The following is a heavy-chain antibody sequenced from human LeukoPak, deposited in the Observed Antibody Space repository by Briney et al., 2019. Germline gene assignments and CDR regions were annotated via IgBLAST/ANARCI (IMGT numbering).Heavy chain of an antibody. D-gene: IGHD1-1*01. CDR2: TYYRFKWSN. Sequence: SQTLSLTCAISGDSVSSNSAAWNWIRQSPSRGLEWLGRTYYRFKWSNDYAVSVKSRVIINPDTSKSQFSLQLNSVTPDGAAVYYCAREDTFGTTEHPKAVRFHNWFEPWGQGTLVTVSS. V-gene: IGHV6-1*01. CDR3: AREDTFGTTEHPKAVRFHNWFEP. CDR1: GDSVSSNSAA. J-gene: IGHJ5*02.